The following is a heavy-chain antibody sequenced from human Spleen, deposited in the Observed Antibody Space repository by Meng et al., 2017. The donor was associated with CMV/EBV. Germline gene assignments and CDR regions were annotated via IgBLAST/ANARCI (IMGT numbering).Heavy chain of an antibody. J-gene: IGHJ4*02. CDR1: GGTFSSYA. CDR2: IIPIFGTA. CDR3: ARGPYDWNYDY. D-gene: IGHD1-7*01. V-gene: IGHV1-69*05. Sequence: SCRAAGGTFSSYAISWVRQAPEQGLEWMEEIIPIFGTASYAQKFQGRVTITTDESTSTAYMELSSLRSEDTAVYYCARGPYDWNYDYWGQGTLVTVSS.